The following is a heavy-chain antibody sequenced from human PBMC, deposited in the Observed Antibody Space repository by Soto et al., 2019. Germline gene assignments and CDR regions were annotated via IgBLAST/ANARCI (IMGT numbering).Heavy chain of an antibody. D-gene: IGHD4-17*01. CDR1: GYTLTELS. Sequence: GASVKVCCKVSGYTLTELSMHWVRQAPGKGLEWMGGFDPEDGETIYAQKLQGRVTMTEDTSTDTAYMELSSLRSEDTAVYYCATAVYGADAFDIWGQGTMVTVSS. V-gene: IGHV1-24*01. CDR2: FDPEDGET. J-gene: IGHJ3*02. CDR3: ATAVYGADAFDI.